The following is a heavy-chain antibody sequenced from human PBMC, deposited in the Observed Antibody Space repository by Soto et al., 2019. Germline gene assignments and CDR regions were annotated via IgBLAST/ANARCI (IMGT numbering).Heavy chain of an antibody. CDR1: GGSFSGYY. CDR3: ARDEGWLPKKIRKGY. V-gene: IGHV4-59*01. D-gene: IGHD5-12*01. CDR2: IYYSGST. Sequence: SETLSLTCAVYGGSFSGYYWSWIRQPPGKVLEWIGYIYYSGSTNYNPSLKSRVTISVDTSKNQFSLELRSLRSDDTAVYYCARDEGWLPKKIRKGYWGQGTLVTVSS. J-gene: IGHJ4*02.